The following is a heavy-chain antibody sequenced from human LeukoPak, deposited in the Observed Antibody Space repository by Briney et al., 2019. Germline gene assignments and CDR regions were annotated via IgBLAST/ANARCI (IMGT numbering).Heavy chain of an antibody. CDR1: GGSISSSSYY. V-gene: IGHV4-39*07. D-gene: IGHD3-22*01. Sequence: PSETLSLTCTVSGGSISSSSYYWGWIRQPPGKGLEWIGSIYYSGSTYYNPSLKSRVTISVDTSKNQFSLKLSSVTAADTAVYFCARGPYSYDSWGAIDVSGEGRMVSVSS. CDR2: IYYSGST. CDR3: ARGPYSYDSWGAIDV. J-gene: IGHJ3*01.